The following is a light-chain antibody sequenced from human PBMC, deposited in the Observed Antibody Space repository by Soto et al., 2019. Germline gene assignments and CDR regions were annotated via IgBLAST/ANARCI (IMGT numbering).Light chain of an antibody. V-gene: IGKV3-15*01. J-gene: IGKJ1*01. CDR1: QSISIN. CDR2: GAS. CDR3: QQHNNWPPT. Sequence: EIVMTQSPATLSVSPGERVTLSCRASQSISINLAWYQRKPGQSPSLLFSGASTRATGVPVRFSGSGSGTEFTLSISSLKSDDFAVYYCQQHNNWPPTFGQGTKVEIK.